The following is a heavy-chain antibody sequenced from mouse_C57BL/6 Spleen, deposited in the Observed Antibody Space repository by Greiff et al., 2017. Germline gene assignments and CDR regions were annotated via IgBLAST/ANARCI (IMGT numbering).Heavy chain of an antibody. CDR3: LYFYGPYARDY. CDR2: IDPSDSYT. V-gene: IGHV1-69*01. J-gene: IGHJ4*01. Sequence: VQLQQPGAELVMPGASVKLSCKASGYTFTSYWMHWVKQRPGQGLEWIGEIDPSDSYTNYNQKFKGKSTLTVDKSSSTAYMQLSSLTSEDAAFYYCLYFYGPYARDYWGQGTSVTVSS. CDR1: GYTFTSYW. D-gene: IGHD1-1*02.